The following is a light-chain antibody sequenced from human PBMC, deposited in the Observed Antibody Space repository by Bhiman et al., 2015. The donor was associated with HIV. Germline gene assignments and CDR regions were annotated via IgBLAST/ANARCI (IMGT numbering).Light chain of an antibody. J-gene: IGLJ1*01. CDR2: GKN. CDR1: SLRTYY. CDR3: QAWDSNTGV. V-gene: IGLV3-19*01. Sequence: SSELTQDPTVSVALGQTVKITCQGDSLRTYYANWYQQKPGQAPLLVIFGKNTRPSGIPDRFSGSNSGDTATLTISETQALDEADYYCQAWDSNTGVFGTGTKVTVL.